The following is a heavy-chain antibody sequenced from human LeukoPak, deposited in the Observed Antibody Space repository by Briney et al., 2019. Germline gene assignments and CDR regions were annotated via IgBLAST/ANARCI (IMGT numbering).Heavy chain of an antibody. J-gene: IGHJ4*02. CDR1: GYTFSSYG. V-gene: IGHV1-18*01. CDR2: ISAYDGNT. D-gene: IGHD5-18*01. Sequence: ASVKLSCKASGYTFSSYGISWVRQAPGQGLEWMGWISAYDGNTNYAQKLQGRVTMTTDTSTSTAYMELRSLRSDDTAVYYCARAVRGYSYAYLPYWGQGTLVTVSS. CDR3: ARAVRGYSYAYLPY.